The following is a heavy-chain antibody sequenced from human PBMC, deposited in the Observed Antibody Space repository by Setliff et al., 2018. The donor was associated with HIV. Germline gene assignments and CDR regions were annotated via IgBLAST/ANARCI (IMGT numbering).Heavy chain of an antibody. Sequence: LSLSCAASGFTVSSNYMSWVRQAPGKGLVWVSLINSDGSSTSYGDSVKGRFTISRDNAKNTLYMQMNSLRAEDTAVYYCARGYNWNSGGMDVWGQGTTVTVSS. CDR1: GFTVSSNY. D-gene: IGHD1-20*01. V-gene: IGHV3-74*01. CDR3: ARGYNWNSGGMDV. J-gene: IGHJ6*02. CDR2: INSDGSST.